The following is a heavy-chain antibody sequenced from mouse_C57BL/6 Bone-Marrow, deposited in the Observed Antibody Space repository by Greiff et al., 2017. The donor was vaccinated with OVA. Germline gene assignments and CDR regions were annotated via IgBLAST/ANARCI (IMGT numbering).Heavy chain of an antibody. J-gene: IGHJ2*01. Sequence: VMLVESGAELVRPGTSVKMSCKASGYTFTNYWIGWAKQRPGHGLEWIGDIYPGGGYTNYNEKFKGKATLTADKSSSTAYMQFSSLTSEDSAIYYCARGDSSGYGYFDYWGQGTTLTVSS. D-gene: IGHD3-2*02. CDR2: IYPGGGYT. V-gene: IGHV1-63*01. CDR3: ARGDSSGYGYFDY. CDR1: GYTFTNYW.